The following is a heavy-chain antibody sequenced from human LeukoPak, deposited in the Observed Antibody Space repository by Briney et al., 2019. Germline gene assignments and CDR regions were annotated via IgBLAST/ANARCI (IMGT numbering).Heavy chain of an antibody. V-gene: IGHV5-51*01. CDR3: ARRQENSGYEIRRFFDY. Sequence: GESLKISCKGSGYSFTSYWIGWVRQMPGKGLEWMGIIYPGDSDTRYSPSFQGQVTISADKSISTAYLQWSSLKASDTAMYYCARRQENSGYEIRRFFDYWGQGTLVTVSS. CDR1: GYSFTSYW. CDR2: IYPGDSDT. J-gene: IGHJ4*02. D-gene: IGHD5-12*01.